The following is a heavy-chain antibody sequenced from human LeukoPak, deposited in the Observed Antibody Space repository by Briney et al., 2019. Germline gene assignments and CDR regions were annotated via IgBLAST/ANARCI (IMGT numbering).Heavy chain of an antibody. Sequence: SVKVSCKASGYTFTSYGISWVRQAPGQGLEWMGGIIPIFGTANYAQKFQGRVTITADKSTSTAYMELSSLRSEDTAVYYCARVAKAVAGPWGAFDIWGQGTMVTVSS. D-gene: IGHD6-19*01. J-gene: IGHJ3*02. CDR3: ARVAKAVAGPWGAFDI. CDR2: IIPIFGTA. V-gene: IGHV1-69*06. CDR1: GYTFTSYG.